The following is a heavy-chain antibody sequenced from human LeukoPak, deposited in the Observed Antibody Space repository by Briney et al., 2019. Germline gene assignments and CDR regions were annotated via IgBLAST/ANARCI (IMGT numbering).Heavy chain of an antibody. J-gene: IGHJ4*02. V-gene: IGHV3-48*03. CDR1: GFTFSSYE. Sequence: PGGSLRLSCAASGFTFSSYEMNWVRQAPGKGLEWVSYISSSGSTIYYADSVKGRFTISRDNAKNSLYLQMNSLRAEDTAGYYCARSRAGPFDYWGQGTLVTVSS. CDR2: ISSSGSTI. CDR3: ARSRAGPFDY.